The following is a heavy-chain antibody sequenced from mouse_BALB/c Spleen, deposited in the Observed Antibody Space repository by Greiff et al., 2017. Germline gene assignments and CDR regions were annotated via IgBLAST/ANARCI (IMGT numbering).Heavy chain of an antibody. V-gene: IGHV14-3*02. CDR2: IDPANGNT. D-gene: IGHD2-4*01. CDR1: GFNIKDTY. Sequence: EVQLQQSGAELVKPGASVKLSCTASGFNIKDTYMHWVKQRPEQGLEWIGRIDPANGNTIYDPKFQGKATITADTSSNTAYLQLSSLTSEDTAVYYCARGMITTRGVADWGQGTLVTVAA. CDR3: ARGMITTRGVAD. J-gene: IGHJ3*01.